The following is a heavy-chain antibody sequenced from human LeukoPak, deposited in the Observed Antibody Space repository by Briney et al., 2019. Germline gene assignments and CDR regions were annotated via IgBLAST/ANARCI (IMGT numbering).Heavy chain of an antibody. Sequence: ETLSLTCAVYGGSFSGYYWSWIRRPPGKGLEWIGEINHSGSTNYNPSLKSRVTISVDTSKNQFSLKLSSVTAADTAVYYCARGPPRYYYDSSGYHGEYYFDYWGQGTLVTVSS. CDR1: GGSFSGYY. J-gene: IGHJ4*02. D-gene: IGHD3-22*01. V-gene: IGHV4-34*01. CDR2: INHSGST. CDR3: ARGPPRYYYDSSGYHGEYYFDY.